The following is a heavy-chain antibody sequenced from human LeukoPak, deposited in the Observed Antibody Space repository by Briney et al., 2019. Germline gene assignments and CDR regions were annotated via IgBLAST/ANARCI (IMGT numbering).Heavy chain of an antibody. CDR2: INPSGGST. D-gene: IGHD3-10*01. CDR3: ARRGLLWFGELESPYNWFDH. J-gene: IGHJ5*02. Sequence: ASVKVSCKASGYTFTSNNMHWVRQAPGQGLEWMGIINPSGGSTSYAQKFQGRVTMTRDTSTSTVYMELSSLRSEDTAVYYCARRGLLWFGELESPYNWFDHWGQGTLVTVSS. CDR1: GYTFTSNN. V-gene: IGHV1-46*01.